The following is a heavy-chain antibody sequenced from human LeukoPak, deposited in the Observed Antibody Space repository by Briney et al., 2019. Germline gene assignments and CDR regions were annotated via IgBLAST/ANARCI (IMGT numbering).Heavy chain of an antibody. CDR2: INHSGST. V-gene: IGHV4-34*01. D-gene: IGHD6-13*01. J-gene: IGHJ5*02. CDR3: ARTEDSSRWYDWFDP. Sequence: GSLRLSCAGSGFTFNNAWMSWIRQPPGKGLEWIGEINHSGSTNYNPSLKSRVTISVDTSKNQFSLKLSSVTAADTAVYYCARTEDSSRWYDWFDPWGQGTLVTASS. CDR1: GFTFNNAW.